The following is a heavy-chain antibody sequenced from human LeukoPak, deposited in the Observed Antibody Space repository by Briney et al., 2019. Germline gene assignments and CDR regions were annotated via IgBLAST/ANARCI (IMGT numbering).Heavy chain of an antibody. Sequence: PSETLSLTCAVYGGSFSGYYWSWIRQPPGKGLEWIGEINHSGSTNYNPSLKSRVTISVDTSKNQSSLKLSSVTAADTAVYYCARYRRNWFDPWGQGTLVTVSS. V-gene: IGHV4-34*01. J-gene: IGHJ5*02. CDR2: INHSGST. D-gene: IGHD3-16*02. CDR3: ARYRRNWFDP. CDR1: GGSFSGYY.